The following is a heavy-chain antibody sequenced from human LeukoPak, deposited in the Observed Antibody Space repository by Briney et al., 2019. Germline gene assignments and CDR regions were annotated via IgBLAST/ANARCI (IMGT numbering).Heavy chain of an antibody. D-gene: IGHD3-10*02. CDR2: IKQDGSEK. J-gene: IGHJ6*04. CDR1: GFTFSSYW. V-gene: IGHV3-7*01. CDR3: AELGITMIGGV. Sequence: GGSLRLSCAASGFTFSSYWMSWVRQTPGKGLEWVANIKQDGSEKYYVDSVKGRFTISRDNAKNSLYLQMNSLRAEDTAVYYCAELGITMIGGVWGKGTTVTISS.